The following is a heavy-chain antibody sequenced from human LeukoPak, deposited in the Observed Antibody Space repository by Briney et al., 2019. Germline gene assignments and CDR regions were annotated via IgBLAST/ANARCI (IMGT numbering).Heavy chain of an antibody. V-gene: IGHV2-70*11. CDR1: GFSLSTSGMC. CDR2: ISWDDDK. CDR3: ARALCGYSYGYDY. D-gene: IGHD5-18*01. J-gene: IGHJ4*02. Sequence: SGPALVKPTQTLTLTCTFSGFSLSTSGMCVGWIRQPPGKALEWLARISWDDDKYYSTSLKTRLNISKDTSKNQVVLTMTHMDPVHTATYYCARALCGYSYGYDYWGQGTLVTVSS.